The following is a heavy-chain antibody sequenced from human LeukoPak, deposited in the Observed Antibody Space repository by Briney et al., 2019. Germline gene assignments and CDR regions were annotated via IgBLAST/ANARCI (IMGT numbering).Heavy chain of an antibody. J-gene: IGHJ4*02. CDR3: ARELYYDYVWGSYRYYDY. V-gene: IGHV4-61*02. CDR2: IYTSGST. CDR1: GGSISSGSYY. D-gene: IGHD3-16*02. Sequence: SETLSLTCTVSGGSISSGSYYWSWIRQPAGKGLEWIGRIYTSGSTNYNPSLKSRVTISVDTSKNQFSLKLSSVTAADTAVYYCARELYYDYVWGSYRYYDYWGQGTLVTVSS.